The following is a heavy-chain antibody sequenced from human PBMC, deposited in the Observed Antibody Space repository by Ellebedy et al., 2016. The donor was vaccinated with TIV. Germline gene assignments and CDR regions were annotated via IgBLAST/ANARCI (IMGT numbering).Heavy chain of an antibody. Sequence: LSLTCAASGFTFSDYDMNWVRQAPGKGLEWVSVISESGAQTYYIDSVKGRFTISRANSKNTLSLQMNSLRAEDTAVYYWARDHGGPLRYFDWLLAYWGQGTLVTVSS. CDR1: GFTFSDYD. CDR3: ARDHGGPLRYFDWLLAY. V-gene: IGHV3-23*01. CDR2: ISESGAQT. J-gene: IGHJ4*02. D-gene: IGHD3-9*01.